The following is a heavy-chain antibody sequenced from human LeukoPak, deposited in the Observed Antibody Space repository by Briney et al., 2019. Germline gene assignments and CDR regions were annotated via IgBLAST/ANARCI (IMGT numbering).Heavy chain of an antibody. CDR1: GYIFDYYG. D-gene: IGHD5-24*01. CDR2: INWNGGST. CDR3: VRLGRDGYTYGAAY. V-gene: IGHV3-20*04. J-gene: IGHJ1*01. Sequence: GGSLRLSCAGSGYIFDYYGMRWVRQAPGKGLEWVAGINWNGGSTGYAASVKGRCTISRYNAKTALYLEMNSLRVEDTAFYYCVRLGRDGYTYGAAYWGQGALVTVSS.